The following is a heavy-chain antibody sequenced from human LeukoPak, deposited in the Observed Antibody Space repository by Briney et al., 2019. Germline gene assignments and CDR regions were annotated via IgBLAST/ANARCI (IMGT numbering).Heavy chain of an antibody. CDR2: IYHSGST. J-gene: IGHJ4*02. CDR1: GYSISSGYY. V-gene: IGHV4-38-2*02. CDR3: ARESEDRYYDILTERTDLLGY. D-gene: IGHD3-9*01. Sequence: SETLSLTCTVSGYSISSGYYWGWIRQPPGKGLEWIGSIYHSGSTYYNPSLESRVTISVDTSKNQFSLKLSSVTAADTAVYYCARESEDRYYDILTERTDLLGYWGQGTLVTVSS.